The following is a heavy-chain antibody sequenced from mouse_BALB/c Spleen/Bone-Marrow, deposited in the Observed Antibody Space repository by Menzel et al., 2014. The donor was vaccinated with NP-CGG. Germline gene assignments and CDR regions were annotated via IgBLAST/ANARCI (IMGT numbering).Heavy chain of an antibody. CDR2: ISSGGSYT. CDR3: ARSSTMYWYFDV. CDR1: GFTFSSYA. J-gene: IGHJ1*01. Sequence: EVQGVESGGGLVKPGGSLKLSCAASGFTFSSYAMSWVRQTPEKRLEWVATISSGGSYTYYPDSVKGRFTISRDNAKNTLYLQMSSLRSEDTALYYCARSSTMYWYFDVWGAGTTVTVSS. D-gene: IGHD2-1*01. V-gene: IGHV5-9-3*01.